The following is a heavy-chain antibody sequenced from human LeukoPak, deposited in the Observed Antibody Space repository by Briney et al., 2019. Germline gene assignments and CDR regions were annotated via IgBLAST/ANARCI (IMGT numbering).Heavy chain of an antibody. J-gene: IGHJ4*02. CDR2: ISSSSSYI. D-gene: IGHD3-3*01. CDR3: ARGTIWYGVVAYYFDY. V-gene: IGHV3-21*01. Sequence: GGSLRLACAASGFTFSIYSMNWVRQAPGKGLEWVSSISSSSSYIYYADSVKGRFTISRDNAKNSLYLQMNSLRDEDTAVYYCARGTIWYGVVAYYFDYWGQGTLVTVSS. CDR1: GFTFSIYS.